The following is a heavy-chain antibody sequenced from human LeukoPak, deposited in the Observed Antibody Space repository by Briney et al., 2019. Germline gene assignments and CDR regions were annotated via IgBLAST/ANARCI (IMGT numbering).Heavy chain of an antibody. CDR3: ARDSTNGVVIINYYYGMDV. J-gene: IGHJ6*02. V-gene: IGHV3-21*01. D-gene: IGHD3-3*01. Sequence: GGTLRLSCAASVFTFSSYSMNWVRQAPGKGLEWVSSISSSSSYIYYADSVKGRFTISRDNAKNSLYLQMNSLRAEDTAVYYCARDSTNGVVIINYYYGMDVWGQGTTVTVSS. CDR2: ISSSSSYI. CDR1: VFTFSSYS.